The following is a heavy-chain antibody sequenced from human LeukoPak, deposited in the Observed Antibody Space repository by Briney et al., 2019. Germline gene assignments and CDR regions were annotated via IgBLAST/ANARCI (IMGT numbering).Heavy chain of an antibody. V-gene: IGHV4-31*03. CDR2: IYYSGST. CDR3: ARVESVPAARAGTFDS. Sequence: SETLSLTCTVSGGSISSGDYYWSWIRQHPGKGLEWIGYIYYSGSTYYNPSLKSRVTISIDTSKNQFSLKLNSVTAADTAVFYCARVESVPAARAGTFDSWGQGTMVTVSS. D-gene: IGHD2-2*01. J-gene: IGHJ3*01. CDR1: GGSISSGDYY.